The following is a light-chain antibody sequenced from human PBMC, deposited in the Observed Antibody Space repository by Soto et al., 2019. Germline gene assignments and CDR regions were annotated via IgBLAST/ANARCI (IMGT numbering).Light chain of an antibody. J-gene: IGKJ4*01. Sequence: AIQLTQSPSSLSASVGDRVTITCRASQGISSALAWYQQNXXXAPKLLIYDASSLESGVPSRFSGSGSGTDFTLTISSLQPEDFATYYCQQFNSYPLTFGGGTKVEIK. CDR2: DAS. V-gene: IGKV1-13*02. CDR1: QGISSA. CDR3: QQFNSYPLT.